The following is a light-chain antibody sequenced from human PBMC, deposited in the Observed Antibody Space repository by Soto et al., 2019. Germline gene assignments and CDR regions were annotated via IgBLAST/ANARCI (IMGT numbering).Light chain of an antibody. CDR3: QQYSYPPIT. CDR2: AAS. V-gene: IGKV3-20*01. CDR1: QSGSSRP. Sequence: EIVLTQSPGTLSLSPGDRATLSCSASQSGSSRPLAWYQQKPGQAPRLLIYAASSRDTGSQDRFGGVGSGTDFPLTIGGLKPENFAVYSGQQYSYPPITFGQGTRRRL. J-gene: IGKJ5*01.